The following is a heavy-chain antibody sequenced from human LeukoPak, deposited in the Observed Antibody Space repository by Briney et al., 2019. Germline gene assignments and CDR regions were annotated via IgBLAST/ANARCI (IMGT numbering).Heavy chain of an antibody. D-gene: IGHD6-13*01. V-gene: IGHV3-33*01. Sequence: GGSLRLSCAASGFTFSNYGMHWVRQAPVKGLEWMAVIWYDGSNQYYADSVKGRFTISRGNSKNTLSLQMNSLRAEDTAVYYCARGGSSWLTDNWFDPWGQGTLVTVSS. CDR2: IWYDGSNQ. J-gene: IGHJ5*02. CDR3: ARGGSSWLTDNWFDP. CDR1: GFTFSNYG.